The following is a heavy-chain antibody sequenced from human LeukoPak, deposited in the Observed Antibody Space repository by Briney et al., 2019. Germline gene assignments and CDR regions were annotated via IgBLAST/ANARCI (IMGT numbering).Heavy chain of an antibody. J-gene: IGHJ3*02. CDR2: IYYSGST. Sequence: PSETLSLTCTVSGGSISSCSYYWGWIRQPPGKGLEWIGSIYYSGSTYYNPSLKSRVTISVDTSKNQFSLKLSSVTAADTAVYYCARHQPLGYGGNSDAFDIWGQGTMVTVSS. D-gene: IGHD4-23*01. CDR3: ARHQPLGYGGNSDAFDI. V-gene: IGHV4-39*01. CDR1: GGSISSCSYY.